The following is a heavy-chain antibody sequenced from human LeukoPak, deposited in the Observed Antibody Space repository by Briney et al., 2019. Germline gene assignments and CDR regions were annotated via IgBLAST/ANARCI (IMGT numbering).Heavy chain of an antibody. J-gene: IGHJ4*02. CDR1: GFTFSSYS. D-gene: IGHD2-15*01. CDR2: ISSSSSYI. V-gene: IGHV3-21*01. Sequence: PGGSLRLSCAASGFTFSSYSMNWVRQAPGKGVEWVSSISSSSSYIYYADSEKGRFTISRDNAKNSLYLQMNSLRAEDTAVYYCARDKVVAAKASDYWGQGTLVTVSS. CDR3: ARDKVVAAKASDY.